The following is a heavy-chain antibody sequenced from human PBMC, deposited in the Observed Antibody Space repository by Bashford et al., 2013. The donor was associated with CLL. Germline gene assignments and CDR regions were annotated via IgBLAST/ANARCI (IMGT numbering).Heavy chain of an antibody. J-gene: IGHJ6*02. CDR2: ISGYNGNT. CDR3: ARPTGEFLYGLDV. Sequence: ASVKVSCKASGDTFSNSAFSWVRQAPGQGLEWMGWISGYNGNTNYAQIFQGRLTMTTDTSTSTAYMELRSLRSDDTAVYFCARPTGEFLYGLDVWGQGTTVTVSS. D-gene: IGHD3-10*01. V-gene: IGHV1-18*01. CDR1: GDTFSNSA.